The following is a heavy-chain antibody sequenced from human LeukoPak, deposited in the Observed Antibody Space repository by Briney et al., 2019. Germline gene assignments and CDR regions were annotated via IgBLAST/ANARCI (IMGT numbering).Heavy chain of an antibody. Sequence: SETLSLTCTVSGNSISNYYWSWIRQPPGKGLEWIGYLYFSGSTNYNPSLKSRVTISVDTSKNQFSLKLSSVTAADTAMYYCARGIAGEWLPIWGQGTLVTVS. D-gene: IGHD3-3*01. J-gene: IGHJ4*02. CDR1: GNSISNYY. CDR2: LYFSGST. CDR3: ARGIAGEWLPI. V-gene: IGHV4-59*01.